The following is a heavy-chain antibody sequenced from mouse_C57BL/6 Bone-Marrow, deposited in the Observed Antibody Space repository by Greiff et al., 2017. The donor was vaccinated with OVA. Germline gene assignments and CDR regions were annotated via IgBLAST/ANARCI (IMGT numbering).Heavy chain of an antibody. CDR1: GFTFSSYG. CDR2: ISSGGSYT. CDR3: ARRGTTVVANAMDY. J-gene: IGHJ4*01. V-gene: IGHV5-6*01. D-gene: IGHD1-1*01. Sequence: EVQRVESGGDLVKPGGSLKLSCAASGFTFSSYGMSWVRQTPDKRLEWVATISSGGSYTYYPDSVKGRFTISRDNAKNTLYLQMSSLKSEDTAMYYCARRGTTVVANAMDYWGQGTSVTVSS.